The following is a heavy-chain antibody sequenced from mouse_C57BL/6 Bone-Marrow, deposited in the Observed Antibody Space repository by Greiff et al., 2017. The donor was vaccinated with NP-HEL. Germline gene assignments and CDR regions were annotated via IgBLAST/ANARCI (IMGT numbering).Heavy chain of an antibody. V-gene: IGHV1-81*01. D-gene: IGHD2-1*01. CDR1: GYTFTSYG. CDR2: IYPRSGNN. J-gene: IGHJ2*01. CDR3: ATPPIYYGNYCDY. Sequence: VQLQQSGAELARPGASVKLSCKVSGYTFTSYGISWVKQSTGQGLEWIGEIYPRSGNNYYNEKFKGKATLTADKSSSTAYMQLSSLTSEDSAVYYCATPPIYYGNYCDYWCRGTTLTVSS.